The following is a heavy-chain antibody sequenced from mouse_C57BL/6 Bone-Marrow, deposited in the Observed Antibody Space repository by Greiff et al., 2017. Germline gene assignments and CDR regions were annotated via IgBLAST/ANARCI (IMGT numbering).Heavy chain of an antibody. J-gene: IGHJ3*01. Sequence: EVKLVESGGGLVKPGGSLKLSCAASGFTFSDYGMHWVRQAPEKGLKWVAYISSGSSTIYYKDTVKGRFTISRANAKNTLFLQMTSLRSEDTAMYYCARGDYAYEGAWFAYWGQGTLVTVSA. CDR3: ARGDYAYEGAWFAY. CDR1: GFTFSDYG. CDR2: ISSGSSTI. V-gene: IGHV5-17*01. D-gene: IGHD2-2*01.